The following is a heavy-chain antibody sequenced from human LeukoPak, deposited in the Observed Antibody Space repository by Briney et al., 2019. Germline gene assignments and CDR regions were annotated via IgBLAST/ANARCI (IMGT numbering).Heavy chain of an antibody. CDR3: AKATTGYSSGRYPAWPIDY. V-gene: IGHV3-23*01. Sequence: GGSLRLSCAASGFSFGSYVLYWFRQAPGKGLEWVSVIFGSGGSAHYADSVKGRFTSSRDNSKNTVYLQMDSLRAEDTAIYYCAKATTGYSSGRYPAWPIDYWGQGTLVTVSS. CDR1: GFSFGSYV. J-gene: IGHJ4*02. D-gene: IGHD2-15*01. CDR2: IFGSGGSA.